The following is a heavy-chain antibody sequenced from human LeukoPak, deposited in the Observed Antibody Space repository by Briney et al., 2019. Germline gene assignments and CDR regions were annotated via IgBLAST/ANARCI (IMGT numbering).Heavy chain of an antibody. D-gene: IGHD3-10*01. CDR3: ARERWFGDSMDV. V-gene: IGHV3-66*01. CDR2: IYSGGST. CDR1: GFTVSSNY. J-gene: IGHJ6*04. Sequence: GGSLRLSCAASGFTVSSNYMSWVRQAPGKGLEWVSVIYSGGSTYYADSVKGRFTISRDNSKNTLYLQMKSLRAEDTAVYYCARERWFGDSMDVWGKGTTVTISS.